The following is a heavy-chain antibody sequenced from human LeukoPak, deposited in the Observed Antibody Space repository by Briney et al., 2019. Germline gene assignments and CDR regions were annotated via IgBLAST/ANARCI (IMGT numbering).Heavy chain of an antibody. V-gene: IGHV4-34*01. CDR2: INHSGST. Sequence: PSETLSLTCAVYGGSFSGYYWSWIRPPPGKGLEWIGEINHSGSTNYNPSLKSRVTISVDTSKNQFSLKLSSVTAADTAVYYCARWVGYCSSTSCYMDYWGQGTLVTVSS. CDR3: ARWVGYCSSTSCYMDY. CDR1: GGSFSGYY. J-gene: IGHJ4*02. D-gene: IGHD2-2*02.